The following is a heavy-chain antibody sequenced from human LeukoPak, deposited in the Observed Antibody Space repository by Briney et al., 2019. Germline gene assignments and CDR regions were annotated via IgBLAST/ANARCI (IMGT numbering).Heavy chain of an antibody. D-gene: IGHD2-2*01. J-gene: IGHJ3*02. V-gene: IGHV4-59*08. CDR2: IYYSGTT. Sequence: SETPSLICTVSGGSISSNYWTWIRQPPGKGLEWIGYIYYSGTTNYNPSLKSRVTISVDTSKNHFSLKLSSVTAADTAVYYCARQAPAAHGGALDIWGLGAMVTVSS. CDR3: ARQAPAAHGGALDI. CDR1: GGSISSNY.